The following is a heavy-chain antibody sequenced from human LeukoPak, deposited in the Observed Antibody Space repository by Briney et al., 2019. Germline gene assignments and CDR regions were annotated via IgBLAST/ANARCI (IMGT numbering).Heavy chain of an antibody. CDR1: GFTVSSNY. CDR2: IYRGGST. V-gene: IGHV3-53*01. CDR3: ATGAGDNWYFDL. D-gene: IGHD3-16*01. J-gene: IGHJ2*01. Sequence: PGGSLRLSCAVSGFTVSSNYMTWVRQAPGKGLEWVSVIYRGGSTYYADSVKGRLTISRDSSKNTVYLQMNSLRAEDTAVYYCATGAGDNWYFDLWGRGTLVTVSS.